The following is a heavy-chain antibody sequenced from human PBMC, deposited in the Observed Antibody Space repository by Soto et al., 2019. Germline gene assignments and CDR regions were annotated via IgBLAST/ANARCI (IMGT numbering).Heavy chain of an antibody. J-gene: IGHJ2*01. D-gene: IGHD2-15*01. CDR3: AKDKYTDSMRKVSFIDC. V-gene: IGHV3-23*01. CDR1: GFTFSKYA. Sequence: EVQLLESGGGLVKPGGSLSLSCAASGFTFSKYAMSWVRLAPGKGLEWVSSISANGGITDYADSVKGRFTISRDNVQKILSLQMDSLTGDDTALYFCAKDKYTDSMRKVSFIDCWGRGTLITVAS. CDR2: ISANGGIT.